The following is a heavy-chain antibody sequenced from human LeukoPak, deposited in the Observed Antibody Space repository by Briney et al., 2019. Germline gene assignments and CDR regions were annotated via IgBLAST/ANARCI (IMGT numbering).Heavy chain of an antibody. V-gene: IGHV4-39*07. Sequence: SETLSLTCTVSGGSISSSSYYWGWIRQPPGKGLEWIGSIYYSGSTYYNPSLKSRVTISVDTSKNQFSLKLSSVTAADTAVYYCARSSSSWIRYYFDYWGQGTLVTVSS. D-gene: IGHD6-13*01. CDR2: IYYSGST. J-gene: IGHJ4*02. CDR1: GGSISSSSYY. CDR3: ARSSSSWIRYYFDY.